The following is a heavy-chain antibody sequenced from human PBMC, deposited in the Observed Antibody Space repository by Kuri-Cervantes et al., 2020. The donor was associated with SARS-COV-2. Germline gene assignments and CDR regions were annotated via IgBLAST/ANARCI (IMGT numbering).Heavy chain of an antibody. J-gene: IGHJ4*02. D-gene: IGHD3-22*01. CDR3: VRDRREMEVVEHSWDY. V-gene: IGHV3-7*01. CDR2: IKQDGSEK. CDR1: GFTFSSYG. Sequence: GESLKISCAASGFTFSSYGMHWVRQAPGKGLEWVANIKQDGSEKYYVDSVKGRFTISRDNAKNSLYLHMNSLRAEDTAVYFCVRDRREMEVVEHSWDYWGQGTLVTVSS.